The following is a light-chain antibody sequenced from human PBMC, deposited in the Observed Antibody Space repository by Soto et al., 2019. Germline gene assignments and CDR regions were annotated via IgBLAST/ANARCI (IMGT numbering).Light chain of an antibody. Sequence: DIQVTQSPSTLSAYVGDRVIITCRASQNVNIWLAWYQQRPREAPKLLIYKTSSLESGVPSRFSGSGSGTEFTLTISSLEPDDFGTYFCLQYNSHLYTFGQGTKLEIK. V-gene: IGKV1-5*03. CDR1: QNVNIW. CDR2: KTS. J-gene: IGKJ2*01. CDR3: LQYNSHLYT.